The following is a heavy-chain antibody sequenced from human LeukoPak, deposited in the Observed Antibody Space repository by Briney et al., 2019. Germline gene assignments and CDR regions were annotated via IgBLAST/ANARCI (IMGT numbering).Heavy chain of an antibody. J-gene: IGHJ4*02. V-gene: IGHV1-18*04. CDR2: ISAYNGNT. Sequence: ASVKVSCRASGYTFSSYGISWVRQAPGQGPERMGWISAYNGNTNYAQNFQGRVTMTTDTSTSTAYMELRSLRSDDTAVYYCARDLGAADTLSFFDYWGQGTLVTVSS. CDR1: GYTFSSYG. CDR3: ARDLGAADTLSFFDY. D-gene: IGHD6-13*01.